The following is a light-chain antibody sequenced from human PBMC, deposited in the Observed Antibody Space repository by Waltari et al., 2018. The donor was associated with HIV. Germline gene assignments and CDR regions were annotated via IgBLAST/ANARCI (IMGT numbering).Light chain of an antibody. Sequence: SYELTQPPSVSVSPGQTASITCSGDKLGDKYACWYQQKPGQSPVLVIYQDSKRPSGIPERFSGSSSGNTATLTISGAQAMDEADYYCQAWDSSPHVVFGGGTKLTVL. J-gene: IGLJ2*01. V-gene: IGLV3-1*01. CDR2: QDS. CDR3: QAWDSSPHVV. CDR1: KLGDKY.